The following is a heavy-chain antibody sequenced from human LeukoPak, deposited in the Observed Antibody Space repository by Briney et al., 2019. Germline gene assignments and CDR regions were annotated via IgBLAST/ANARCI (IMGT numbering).Heavy chain of an antibody. CDR1: EFTFSDYW. J-gene: IGHJ4*02. CDR2: ISNGGGTT. CDR3: AKRTVSGTFYFDY. Sequence: GGSLRLSCAASEFTFSDYWMHWVRQAPGKGLEWVSSISNGGGTTYYADSVKGRFTISRDNSKDTLYLQMNSLRAEDTALYYCAKRTVSGTFYFDYWGQGTLVTVSS. V-gene: IGHV3-23*01. D-gene: IGHD6-19*01.